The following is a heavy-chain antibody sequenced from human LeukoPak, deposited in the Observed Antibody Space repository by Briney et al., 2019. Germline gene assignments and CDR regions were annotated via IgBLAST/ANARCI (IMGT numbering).Heavy chain of an antibody. CDR3: ARDSLNYYDSSGYYYSITYFDY. CDR2: ISYDGSNK. V-gene: IGHV3-30-3*01. J-gene: IGHJ4*02. D-gene: IGHD3-22*01. Sequence: PGGSLRLSCAASGFTFSSYAMRWVRQAPGKGLEWVAVISYDGSNKYYADSVKGRFTISRDNSKNTLYLQMNSLRAEDTAVYYCARDSLNYYDSSGYYYSITYFDYWGQGTLVTVSS. CDR1: GFTFSSYA.